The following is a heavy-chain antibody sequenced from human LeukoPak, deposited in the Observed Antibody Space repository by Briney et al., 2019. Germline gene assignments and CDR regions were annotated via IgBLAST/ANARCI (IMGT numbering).Heavy chain of an antibody. CDR3: AKGSSSGRPYFFDY. CDR2: ISGNSGSDT. Sequence: GGSLRLSCAASGFTFSSYAMGWVRQAPGKGLEWFSAISGNSGSDTYYADAVKGRFTISRNNSKTTLYLEMNSLRAEDTAVYYCAKGSSSGRPYFFDYWGQGSLVAVSS. V-gene: IGHV3-23*01. D-gene: IGHD3-10*01. CDR1: GFTFSSYA. J-gene: IGHJ4*02.